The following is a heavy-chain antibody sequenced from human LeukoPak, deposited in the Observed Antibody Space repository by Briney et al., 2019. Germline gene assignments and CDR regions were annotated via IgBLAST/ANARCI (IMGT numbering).Heavy chain of an antibody. CDR3: ARDGLGMLDYYYYYMDV. D-gene: IGHD7-27*01. V-gene: IGHV1-2*02. CDR1: GYTFTGYY. Sequence: GSSVKVSCKASGYTFTGYYMHWVRQAPGQGREWMGWINPNSGGTKNEQKFQGRVTMSRDTCISTADMELSRLRSDDTAVYYCARDGLGMLDYYYYYMDVWGKGTTVTVSS. CDR2: INPNSGGT. J-gene: IGHJ6*03.